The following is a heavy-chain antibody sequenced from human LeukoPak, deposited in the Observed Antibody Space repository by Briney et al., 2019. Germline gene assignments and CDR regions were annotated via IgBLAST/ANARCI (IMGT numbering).Heavy chain of an antibody. CDR2: IIPIFGTA. V-gene: IGHV1-69*13. Sequence: SVKVSCKASGGTFSSYAISWVRQAPGQGLEWMGGIIPIFGTANYAQKFQGRVTVTADESTSTAYMELSSLRSEDTAVYYCARGGDSMTTDYYYMDVWGKGTTVTVSS. J-gene: IGHJ6*03. D-gene: IGHD4-17*01. CDR1: GGTFSSYA. CDR3: ARGGDSMTTDYYYMDV.